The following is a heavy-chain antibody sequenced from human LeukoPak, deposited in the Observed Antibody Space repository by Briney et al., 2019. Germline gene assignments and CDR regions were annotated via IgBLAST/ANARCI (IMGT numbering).Heavy chain of an antibody. CDR2: ISGSGGST. CDR1: GFTFSTYA. V-gene: IGHV3-23*01. J-gene: IGHJ4*02. CDR3: AKDQPSGYYFDY. Sequence: GGPLRLSCAASGFTFSTYAMSWVRQAPGKGLEWVSAISGSGGSTFNADSVKGRFTISRDNSKNTLFLQMNSLRAEDTAIYYCAKDQPSGYYFDYWGRGTLVTVSS. D-gene: IGHD1-14*01.